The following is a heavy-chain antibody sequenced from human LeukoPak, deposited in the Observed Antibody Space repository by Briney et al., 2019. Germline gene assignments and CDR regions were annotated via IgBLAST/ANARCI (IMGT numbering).Heavy chain of an antibody. V-gene: IGHV1-8*03. CDR2: MNPYSGKT. CDR1: EYTFTGYY. Sequence: ASVKVSCKASEYTFTGYYMHWVRQAPGQGLEWMGWMNPYSGKTDYAQKFQGRVTITRNTSISTAYMELSSLRSEDTAVYYCAREGYNWNDPPRTNWFDPWGQGTLVIVSS. D-gene: IGHD1-1*01. CDR3: AREGYNWNDPPRTNWFDP. J-gene: IGHJ5*02.